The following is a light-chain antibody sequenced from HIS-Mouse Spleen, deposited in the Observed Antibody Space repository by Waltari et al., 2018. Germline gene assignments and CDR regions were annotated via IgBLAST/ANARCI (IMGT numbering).Light chain of an antibody. CDR3: SSYTSSSFNVV. V-gene: IGLV2-14*03. CDR2: DVS. Sequence: QSALTQPASVSGSPGQSITISCTGTSSDVGGYNYVSWYQQHPGKAPKLMIYDVSKRPSGVSNRFSGSKAGNTASLTISGLQAEDEADYYCSSYTSSSFNVVFVGGTKLTVL. J-gene: IGLJ2*01. CDR1: SSDVGGYNY.